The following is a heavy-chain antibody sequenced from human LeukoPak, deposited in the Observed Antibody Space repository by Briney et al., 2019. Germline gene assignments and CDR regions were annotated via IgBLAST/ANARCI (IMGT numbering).Heavy chain of an antibody. CDR1: GFTFSSYA. V-gene: IGHV3-23*01. J-gene: IGHJ4*02. Sequence: GGSLRLSCAASGFTFSSYAMSWVRQAPGKGLERVSAISGSGGSTYYADSVKGRFTISRDNSKNTLYLQMNSLRAEDTAVYYCAKECSSTTAEGSGYFDYWGQGTLVTVSS. D-gene: IGHD2-2*01. CDR2: ISGSGGST. CDR3: AKECSSTTAEGSGYFDY.